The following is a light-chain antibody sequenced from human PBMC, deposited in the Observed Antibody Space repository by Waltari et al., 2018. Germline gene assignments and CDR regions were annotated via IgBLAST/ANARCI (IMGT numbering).Light chain of an antibody. CDR1: QTAGRY. CDR2: DTS. Sequence: EIVLTQSPATLSLSTGERATLSCRASQTAGRYSAWYQHKPGQAPRLLIFDTSNRATGIPARFSGSGSVTDFTLTISGLEPEDFAVYYCQQRSNWPPAYTFGQGTKLEIK. J-gene: IGKJ2*01. CDR3: QQRSNWPPAYT. V-gene: IGKV3-11*01.